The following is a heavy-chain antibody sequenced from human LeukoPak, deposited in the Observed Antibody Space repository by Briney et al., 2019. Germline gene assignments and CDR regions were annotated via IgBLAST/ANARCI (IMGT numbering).Heavy chain of an antibody. Sequence: WGALRLSCAASGFTVSNNYMTWVRQAPGKGLEWVSIIFTGVGTYYADSVRGRFIISRDNSKNTLYLQMNSLEAEDAAVYYCARGDRGTGQHFDYWGQGTLVTVS. CDR1: GFTVSNNY. D-gene: IGHD1-1*01. V-gene: IGHV3-53*01. CDR2: IFTGVGT. J-gene: IGHJ4*02. CDR3: ARGDRGTGQHFDY.